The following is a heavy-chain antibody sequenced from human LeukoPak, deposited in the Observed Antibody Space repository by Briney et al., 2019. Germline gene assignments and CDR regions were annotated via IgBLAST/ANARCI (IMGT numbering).Heavy chain of an antibody. CDR3: ARHVSSDLRIVVVTADWYFDR. J-gene: IGHJ2*01. CDR1: GGSISSSRFY. V-gene: IGHV4-39*01. D-gene: IGHD2-21*02. Sequence: SETLSLTCIVSGGSISSSRFYWGWIRQPPGKGLEWIGTIYYSGSTYYNPSLKSRVTISADTSKNQFSLNLSSVTAADTGVYYCARHVSSDLRIVVVTADWYFDRWGRGTLVTVSS. CDR2: IYYSGST.